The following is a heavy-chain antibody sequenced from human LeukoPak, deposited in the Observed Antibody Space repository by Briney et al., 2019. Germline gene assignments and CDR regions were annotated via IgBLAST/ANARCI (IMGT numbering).Heavy chain of an antibody. CDR3: AREIAAALNWFDP. Sequence: GGTLRLSCAASGFTFSSYLMHWVRQAPGKGLVWVSRINSDGSSTSYADSVKGRFTISRDNAKNTLYLQMNSLRAEDTAVYYCAREIAAALNWFDPWGQGTLVTVSS. CDR2: INSDGSST. CDR1: GFTFSSYL. V-gene: IGHV3-74*01. J-gene: IGHJ5*02. D-gene: IGHD6-13*01.